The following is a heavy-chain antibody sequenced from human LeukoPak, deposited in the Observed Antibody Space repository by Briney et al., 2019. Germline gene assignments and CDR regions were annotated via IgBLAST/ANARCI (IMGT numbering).Heavy chain of an antibody. V-gene: IGHV1-46*01. CDR2: INPSGGST. CDR1: GYTFTSYY. Sequence: ASVKVSCKASGYTFTSYYMHWVRQAPGRGLEWTGIINPSGGSTSYAQKFQGRVTMTRDTSTSTVYMELSSLRSEDTAVYYCARDLLIGFLENRGYYWAQGTLVTVSS. J-gene: IGHJ4*02. D-gene: IGHD2/OR15-2a*01. CDR3: ARDLLIGFLENRGYY.